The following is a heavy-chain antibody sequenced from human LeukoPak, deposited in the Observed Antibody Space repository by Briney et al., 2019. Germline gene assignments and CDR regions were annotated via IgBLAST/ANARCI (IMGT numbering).Heavy chain of an antibody. CDR3: AGLVGRYSSGLYYYYFDY. D-gene: IGHD3-22*01. Sequence: SETLSLTCTVSGDSINSLDLWSWVRQPPGKVLEWIGEMYLSGTTHSNPSVKSRVTISIDESKNQFFLNLSSVTAADTAVYYCAGLVGRYSSGLYYYYFDYWGQGTLVTVSS. J-gene: IGHJ4*02. CDR2: MYLSGTT. CDR1: GDSINSLDL. V-gene: IGHV4-4*02.